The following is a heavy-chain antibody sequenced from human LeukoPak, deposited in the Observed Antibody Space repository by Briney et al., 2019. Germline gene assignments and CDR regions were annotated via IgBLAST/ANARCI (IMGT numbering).Heavy chain of an antibody. CDR3: ATATTVTTTGDAFDI. CDR1: GYTLTELS. J-gene: IGHJ3*02. D-gene: IGHD4-17*01. V-gene: IGHV1-24*01. CDR2: FDPEDGET. Sequence: GASVTVSCKVSGYTLTELSMHWVRQAPGKGLEWMGGFDPEDGETIYAQKFQGRVTMTEDTSTDTAYMELSSLRSEDTAVYYCATATTVTTTGDAFDIWGQGTMVTVSS.